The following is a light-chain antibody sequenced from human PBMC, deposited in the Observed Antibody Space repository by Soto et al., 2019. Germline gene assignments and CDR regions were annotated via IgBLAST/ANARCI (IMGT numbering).Light chain of an antibody. J-gene: IGKJ4*01. V-gene: IGKV3D-15*01. Sequence: EIVLTQSPGTLSLSPGERATLSCGASQSVSTNLAWYQQKPGQAPRLLIYGASTRATGIPARFSGSGSGTDFTLTISSLQSEDFAVYYCQQYHNWVTFGGGTKVDIK. CDR3: QQYHNWVT. CDR1: QSVSTN. CDR2: GAS.